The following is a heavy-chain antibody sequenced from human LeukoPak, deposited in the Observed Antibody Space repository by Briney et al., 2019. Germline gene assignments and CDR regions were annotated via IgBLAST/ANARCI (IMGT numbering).Heavy chain of an antibody. D-gene: IGHD5-18*01. CDR1: GYSFTSYW. CDR2: IYPGDSDT. V-gene: IGHV5-51*01. Sequence: GESLMISCKGSGYSFTSYWIGWVRQMPGKGLEWMGIIYPGDSDTRYSPSFQGQVTISADKSISTAYLQWSSLKASDTAMYYCARGGYSYGYASNFDYWGQGTLVTVSS. J-gene: IGHJ4*02. CDR3: ARGGYSYGYASNFDY.